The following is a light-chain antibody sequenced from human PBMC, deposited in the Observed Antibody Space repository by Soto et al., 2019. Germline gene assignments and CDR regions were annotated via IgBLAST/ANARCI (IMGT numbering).Light chain of an antibody. CDR2: EVN. CDR1: SSDIGHYNY. V-gene: IGLV2-14*01. Sequence: QSAMTQPASVSGSPGKSITISCTGTSSDIGHYNYVSWYQQYPGKAPKLMIYEVNNRPSGVSNRFSGSKSGNTASLTISGLQPEEEADYYCSSYTRKSTYVFGTGTKVTVL. J-gene: IGLJ1*01. CDR3: SSYTRKSTYV.